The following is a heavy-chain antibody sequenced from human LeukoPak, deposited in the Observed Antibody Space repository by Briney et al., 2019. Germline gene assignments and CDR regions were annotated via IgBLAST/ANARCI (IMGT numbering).Heavy chain of an antibody. Sequence: SETLSLTCAVYGGSFSGYYWSWIRQPPGKGLEWIGEINHSGSTNYNPSLKSRVTISVDTSKNQFSLKLSSVTAADTAVYYCARHLASGYSFFYYFDYWGQGTLVTVSS. D-gene: IGHD3-22*01. CDR3: ARHLASGYSFFYYFDY. CDR2: INHSGST. V-gene: IGHV4-34*01. CDR1: GGSFSGYY. J-gene: IGHJ4*02.